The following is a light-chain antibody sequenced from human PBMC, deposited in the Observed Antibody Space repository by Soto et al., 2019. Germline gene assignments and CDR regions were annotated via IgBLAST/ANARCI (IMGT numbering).Light chain of an antibody. J-gene: IGKJ2*01. V-gene: IGKV3-11*01. CDR2: DAS. CDR3: QQRSNCPPYT. CDR1: QSVSSY. Sequence: EIVLTQSPATLSLSPGERATLSFRASQSVSSYFAWYQQKPGQAPRLLIYDASNRATGIPARFSGSGSGTDFPLTISSLEPEDFAVYYCQQRSNCPPYTFGQGTKLEIK.